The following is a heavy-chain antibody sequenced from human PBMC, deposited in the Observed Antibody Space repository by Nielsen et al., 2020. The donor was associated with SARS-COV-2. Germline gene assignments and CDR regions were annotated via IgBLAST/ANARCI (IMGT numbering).Heavy chain of an antibody. D-gene: IGHD6-19*01. J-gene: IGHJ4*02. Sequence: GESLKISCAASGFTVSSNYMSWVRQAPGKGLEWVGRTRNKANSYTTEYAASVKGRFTIPRDDSKNSLYLQMNSLKTEDTAVYYCARGSSGWYDYWGQGTLVTVSS. CDR2: TRNKANSYTT. CDR1: GFTVSSNY. V-gene: IGHV3-72*01. CDR3: ARGSSGWYDY.